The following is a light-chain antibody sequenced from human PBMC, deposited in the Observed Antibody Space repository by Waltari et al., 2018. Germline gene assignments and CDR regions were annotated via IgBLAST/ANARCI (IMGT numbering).Light chain of an antibody. CDR1: QDINSY. CDR2: DAS. CDR3: QQYDDFPLT. V-gene: IGKV1-33*01. J-gene: IGKJ4*01. Sequence: DIQMTQSPSSLSASVGDRVTITCQASQDINSYLNWYQHKSGEAPHLLIRDASTLEAGVPSRFSGSGSGTDFTFTISSLQPEDFATYYCQQYDDFPLTFGGGTKLQIK.